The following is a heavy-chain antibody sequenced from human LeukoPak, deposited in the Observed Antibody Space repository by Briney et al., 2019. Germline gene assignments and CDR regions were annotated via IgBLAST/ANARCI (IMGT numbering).Heavy chain of an antibody. CDR1: GGSISSYY. J-gene: IGHJ4*02. Sequence: SETLSLTCTVSGGSISSYYWSWIRQPPGKGLEWIGYIYYSGSTNYNPSLKSRVTISVDTSKNQFSLKLSSVTAADTAVCYCARASYYYDSSGYYRTKYYFDYWGQGTLVTVSS. D-gene: IGHD3-22*01. CDR2: IYYSGST. CDR3: ARASYYYDSSGYYRTKYYFDY. V-gene: IGHV4-59*01.